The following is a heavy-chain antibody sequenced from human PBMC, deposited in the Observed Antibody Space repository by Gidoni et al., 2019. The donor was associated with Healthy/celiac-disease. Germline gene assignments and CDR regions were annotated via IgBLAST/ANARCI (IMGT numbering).Heavy chain of an antibody. D-gene: IGHD2-15*01. V-gene: IGHV3-7*03. Sequence: EVQLVESGGGLVQPGGSLRLSCPASGSTFCSYWMGWVRQAPGKGLEWVANIKQDGSEKYYVDSVKGRFTIARDNAKNSLYLQMNSLRAEDTAVYYCARMGIVVVVAARGGFDYWGQGTLVTVSS. CDR2: IKQDGSEK. J-gene: IGHJ4*02. CDR1: GSTFCSYW. CDR3: ARMGIVVVVAARGGFDY.